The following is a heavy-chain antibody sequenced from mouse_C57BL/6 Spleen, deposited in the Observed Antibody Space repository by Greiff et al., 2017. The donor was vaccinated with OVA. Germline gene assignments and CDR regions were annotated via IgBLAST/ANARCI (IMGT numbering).Heavy chain of an antibody. CDR2: IRNKANTHAT. J-gene: IGHJ1*03. CDR1: GFTFSDAW. V-gene: IGHV6-6*01. Sequence: EVKLVESGGGLVQPGGSMKLSCAASGFTFSDAWMDWVRQSPEKGLEWVAEIRNKANTHATYYAESVKGRFTISRDDSKSSVYLQMNSLRAEDTGIYYCTRRYGSSYGYFDVWGTGTTVTVSS. CDR3: TRRYGSSYGYFDV. D-gene: IGHD1-1*01.